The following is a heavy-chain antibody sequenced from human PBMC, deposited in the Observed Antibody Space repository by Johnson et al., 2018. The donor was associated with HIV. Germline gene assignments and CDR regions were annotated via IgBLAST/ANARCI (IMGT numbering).Heavy chain of an antibody. Sequence: QVQLVESGGGLVKPGGSLRLSCAASGFTFSDYFMSWIRQAPGKGLQWVSYISGSVSTIYYADSVKGRFTISRDNAKNALYLQMNSLRAGDTAVYYCARACGGYFAFDIWGQGTMVTVSS. CDR2: ISGSVSTI. CDR1: GFTFSDYF. V-gene: IGHV3-11*04. J-gene: IGHJ3*02. CDR3: ARACGGYFAFDI. D-gene: IGHD1-26*01.